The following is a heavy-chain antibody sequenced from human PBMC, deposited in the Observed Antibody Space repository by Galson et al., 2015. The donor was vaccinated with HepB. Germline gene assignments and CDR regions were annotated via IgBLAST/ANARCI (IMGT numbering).Heavy chain of an antibody. D-gene: IGHD1-1*01. V-gene: IGHV1-8*01. Sequence: SVKVSCKASGYAFTNYHINWVRQATGQGLEWMGWINPHSANAGYAQKFQGRVTMTGNTSINTAYMELSSLESEDTAVYYCARNQAETTRNDYWGQGTLVTVSS. CDR1: GYAFTNYH. CDR3: ARNQAETTRNDY. J-gene: IGHJ4*02. CDR2: INPHSANA.